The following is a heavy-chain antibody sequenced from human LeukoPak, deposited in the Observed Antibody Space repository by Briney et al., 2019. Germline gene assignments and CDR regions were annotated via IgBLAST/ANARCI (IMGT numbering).Heavy chain of an antibody. V-gene: IGHV4-4*02. CDR3: ARDRRQAPAAIDY. CDR2: IYHSGST. CDR1: GGSISSSNW. Sequence: SETLSLTCAVSGGSISSSNWWSWVRQPPGKGLEWIGEIYHSGSTNYNPSLKSRVTISVDRSKNQFSLQLASVTAADTAVYFCARDRRQAPAAIDYWGQGALVTVSS. J-gene: IGHJ4*02. D-gene: IGHD2-2*01.